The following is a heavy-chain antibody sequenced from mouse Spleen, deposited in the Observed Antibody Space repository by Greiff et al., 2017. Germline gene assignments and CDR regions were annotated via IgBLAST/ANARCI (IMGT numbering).Heavy chain of an antibody. J-gene: IGHJ4*01. CDR1: GFTFSSYA. Sequence: EVKVVESGGGLVKPGGSLKLSCAASGFTFSSYAMSWVRQTPEKRLEWVATISSGGSYTYYPDSVKGRFTISRDNAKNTLYLQMSSLRSEDTAMYYCARATEAMDYWGQGTSVTVSS. CDR3: ARATEAMDY. V-gene: IGHV5-9-3*01. CDR2: ISSGGSYT. D-gene: IGHD1-1*01.